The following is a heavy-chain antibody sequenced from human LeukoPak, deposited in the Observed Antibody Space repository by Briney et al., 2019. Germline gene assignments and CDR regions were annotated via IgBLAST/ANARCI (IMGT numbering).Heavy chain of an antibody. V-gene: IGHV4-59*12. CDR1: GGSISSYY. CDR2: IYYSGST. CDR3: ARVFDS. J-gene: IGHJ4*02. Sequence: ASETLSLTCTVSGGSISSYYWSWIRQPPGKGLEWIGYIYYSGSTNYNPSLKSRVTISVDTSKNQFSLKLTYVTAADSAVYYCARVFDSWGQGTQVTVSS.